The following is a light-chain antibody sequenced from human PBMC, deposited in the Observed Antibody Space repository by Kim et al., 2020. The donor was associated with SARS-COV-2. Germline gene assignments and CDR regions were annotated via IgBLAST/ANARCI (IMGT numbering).Light chain of an antibody. CDR3: NSRDSSGNHFHV. CDR2: GKN. V-gene: IGLV3-19*01. Sequence: SSELTQDPAVSVALGQTVRITCQGDSLRSYYASWYQQKPGQAPVLVIYGKNNRPSGIPDRFSGSSSGNTASLTITGAQAEDEADYYCNSRDSSGNHFHVFGIGTRVTV. CDR1: SLRSYY. J-gene: IGLJ1*01.